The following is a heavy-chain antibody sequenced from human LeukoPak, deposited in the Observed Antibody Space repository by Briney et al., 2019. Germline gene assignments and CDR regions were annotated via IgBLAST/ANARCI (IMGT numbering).Heavy chain of an antibody. CDR3: GKMDYDFWSGYYTGGNWFDP. Sequence: PSETLSLTCAVYGGSFSGYYWSWIRQPPGKGLEWIGEINHSGSTNYNPSLKSRVTISVDTSKNQFSLKLSSVTAADTAVYYCGKMDYDFWSGYYTGGNWFDPWGQGTLVTVSS. CDR2: INHSGST. V-gene: IGHV4-34*01. J-gene: IGHJ5*02. D-gene: IGHD3-3*01. CDR1: GGSFSGYY.